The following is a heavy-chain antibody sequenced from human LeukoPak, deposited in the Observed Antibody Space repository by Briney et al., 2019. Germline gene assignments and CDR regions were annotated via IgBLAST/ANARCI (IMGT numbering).Heavy chain of an antibody. V-gene: IGHV3-66*01. CDR2: LYSGGST. Sequence: GGSLRISCAASGITVSSNKMNWVRQAPGKGLEWVSVLYSGGSTNYADSVKGRFTISRDNSKNTLYLQMNSLRAEDTAVYYCARDLGLGVIDYWGQGTLVIASS. D-gene: IGHD3-16*01. J-gene: IGHJ4*02. CDR1: GITVSSNK. CDR3: ARDLGLGVIDY.